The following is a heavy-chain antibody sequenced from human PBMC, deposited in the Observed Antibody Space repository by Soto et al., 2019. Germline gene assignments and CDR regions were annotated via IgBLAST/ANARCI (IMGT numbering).Heavy chain of an antibody. CDR3: AKPTYGSGEYYYYGMDV. J-gene: IGHJ6*02. D-gene: IGHD3-10*01. V-gene: IGHV3-48*03. Sequence: GGSLRLSCAASGFTFSSYEMNWIRQAPGKGLEWVSYISSSGTTVHYADSVKGRFTISRDNSKNTLYLQMNSLRAEDTAVYYCAKPTYGSGEYYYYGMDVWGQGTTVTVSS. CDR2: ISSSGTTV. CDR1: GFTFSSYE.